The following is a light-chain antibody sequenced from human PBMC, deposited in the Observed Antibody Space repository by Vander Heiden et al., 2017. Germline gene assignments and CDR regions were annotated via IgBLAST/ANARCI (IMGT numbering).Light chain of an antibody. CDR2: DAS. CDR1: QSVSSF. J-gene: IGKJ1*01. Sequence: LLLTPSPATLSFSPGDRATLSCRASQSVSSFLAWYQQKPGEAPRRLIYDASNRATGGPARFSGSGSGTDFTLTISSLEPEDLAVDYCQLRSNWPPWTFGQGTKVEIK. V-gene: IGKV3-11*01. CDR3: QLRSNWPPWT.